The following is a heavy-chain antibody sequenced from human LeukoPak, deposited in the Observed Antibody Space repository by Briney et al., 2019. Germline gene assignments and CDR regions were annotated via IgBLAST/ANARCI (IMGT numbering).Heavy chain of an antibody. V-gene: IGHV4-59*01. CDR2: IYYSGST. D-gene: IGHD5-18*01. CDR1: GGSISSYY. J-gene: IGHJ5*02. CDR3: ARYIQLWFNWFDP. Sequence: PSETLSLTCTVSGGSISSYYWSWIRQPPGKGLEWIGYIYYSGSTNYNPSLKSRVTISVDTSKNQFSLKLSSVTAADTAVYYCARYIQLWFNWFDPWGQGTLVTVSS.